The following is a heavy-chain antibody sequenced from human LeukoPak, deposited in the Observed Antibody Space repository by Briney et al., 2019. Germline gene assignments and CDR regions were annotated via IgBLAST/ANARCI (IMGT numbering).Heavy chain of an antibody. Sequence: SETLSLTCTDSGVSISSSNSYWGWIRQPPGKGLEWIGSIYYSGNTYYNASLKSQVSISIDTSKNQFSLRLTSVTAADTAVYYCARQTGSGLFILPGGQGTLVTVSS. J-gene: IGHJ4*02. CDR1: GVSISSSNSY. CDR2: IYYSGNT. CDR3: ARQTGSGLFILP. V-gene: IGHV4-39*01. D-gene: IGHD3/OR15-3a*01.